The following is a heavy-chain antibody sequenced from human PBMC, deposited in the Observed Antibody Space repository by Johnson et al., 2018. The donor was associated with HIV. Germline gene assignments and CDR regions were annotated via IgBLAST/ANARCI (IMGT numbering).Heavy chain of an antibody. D-gene: IGHD5-24*01. CDR1: GVTVGSNY. Sequence: VQLMESGGGVVQPGRSLRLSCAASGVTVGSNYMSWVRQAPGKGLEWVSVVTSGGTTYYAGSVRGRFTVSRDNSKNTLYLQMNSLRAEDTAVYYCARACRDGYTCDAFDIWGQGTMVTVSS. J-gene: IGHJ3*02. CDR2: VTSGGTT. V-gene: IGHV3-66*01. CDR3: ARACRDGYTCDAFDI.